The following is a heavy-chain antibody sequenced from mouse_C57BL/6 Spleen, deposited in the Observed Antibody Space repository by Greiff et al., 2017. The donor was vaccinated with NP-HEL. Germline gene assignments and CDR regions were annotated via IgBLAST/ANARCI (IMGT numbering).Heavy chain of an antibody. V-gene: IGHV3-3*01. D-gene: IGHD2-3*01. J-gene: IGHJ1*03. Sequence: EVKLMESGPSLVRPSQTLSLPCTVTGFSINSDCYWIWIRQFPGNKLEYIGYTFYSGITYYNPSLESRTYITRDTSKNQFSLKLSAVTTEDTATYYCARSLGDGYWYFDVWGTGTTVTVSS. CDR1: GFSINSDCY. CDR2: TFYSGIT. CDR3: ARSLGDGYWYFDV.